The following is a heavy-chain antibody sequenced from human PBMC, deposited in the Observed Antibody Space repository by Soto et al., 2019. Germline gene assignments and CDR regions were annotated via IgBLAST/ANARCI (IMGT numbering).Heavy chain of an antibody. J-gene: IGHJ5*02. Sequence: SETLSLTCAVSGASIGTSNWWSWVRQSPGKGLEWIGEIHDSGSTKYNPSLKSRVTISLDKSKNQFSLKVSSVTAADTAVYYCARGYDWFDPWGQGTLVTVSS. D-gene: IGHD5-12*01. CDR1: GASIGTSNW. CDR2: IHDSGST. CDR3: ARGYDWFDP. V-gene: IGHV4-4*02.